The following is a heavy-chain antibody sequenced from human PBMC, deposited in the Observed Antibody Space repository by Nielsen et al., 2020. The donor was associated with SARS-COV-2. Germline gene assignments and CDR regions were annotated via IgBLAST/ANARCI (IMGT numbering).Heavy chain of an antibody. Sequence: SCTVSGDSITSGGSHWSWIRHHPSRGLEWLGFTSYDGNTYSNPSLGSRLIISVDTSENQFSLRLNSVTAADTAIYFCARGAAWFDPWGQGTRVTVSS. CDR3: ARGAAWFDP. J-gene: IGHJ5*02. V-gene: IGHV4-31*02. CDR1: GDSITSGGSH. D-gene: IGHD2-15*01. CDR2: TSYDGNT.